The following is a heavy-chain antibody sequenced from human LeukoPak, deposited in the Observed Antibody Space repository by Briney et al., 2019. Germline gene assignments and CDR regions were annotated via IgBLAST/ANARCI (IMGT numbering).Heavy chain of an antibody. V-gene: IGHV5-51*01. CDR2: IYPGDSGP. Sequence: KHGESLKIPCKVSGYSFTSYCIGWVRQMPGKGLEWMGIIYPGDSGPTYSPSFQGQVTISVDKSINTAYLQWSSLQASDTAMYYCGMSGDRVPLQDDVFDVWGQGTMVTVST. CDR1: GYSFTSYC. D-gene: IGHD1-26*01. CDR3: GMSGDRVPLQDDVFDV. J-gene: IGHJ3*01.